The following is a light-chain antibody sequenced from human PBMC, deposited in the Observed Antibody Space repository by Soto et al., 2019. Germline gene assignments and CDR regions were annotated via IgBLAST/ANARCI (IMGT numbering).Light chain of an antibody. Sequence: DIQMTQSPSTLSASVGDRVTITCRASRCISSWLAWYQQKPGKAPKLLIYDASSLESGVPSRFSGSGSGTEFTLTISSLQPDDFATYYCQQYNTKRWTFGQGTKVEIK. CDR1: RCISSW. CDR3: QQYNTKRWT. J-gene: IGKJ1*01. CDR2: DAS. V-gene: IGKV1-5*01.